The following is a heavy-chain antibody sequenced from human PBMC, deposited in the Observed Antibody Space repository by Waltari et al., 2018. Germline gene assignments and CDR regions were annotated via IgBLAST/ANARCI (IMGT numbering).Heavy chain of an antibody. D-gene: IGHD3-9*01. Sequence: QLQLQESCPGLVKPSETLSLTCTVSGGSISSSSYYWGWIRQPPGKGLEWIGSIYYSGSTYYNPSLKSRVTISVDTSKNQFCLKLSSVTAADTAVDYCAKGEWLENAVDIWSQGTMVTVSS. V-gene: IGHV4-39*01. CDR2: IYYSGST. CDR3: AKGEWLENAVDI. CDR1: GGSISSSSYY. J-gene: IGHJ3*02.